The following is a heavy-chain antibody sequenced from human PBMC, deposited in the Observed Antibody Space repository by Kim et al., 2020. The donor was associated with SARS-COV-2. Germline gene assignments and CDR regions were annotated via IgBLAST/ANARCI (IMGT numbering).Heavy chain of an antibody. CDR3: ARRYYDSSGFEYFDY. Sequence: RPSFQGKVTISADKSINTAYLQWSSLRASDTAMYYCARRYYDSSGFEYFDYWGQGTLVTVSS. J-gene: IGHJ4*02. V-gene: IGHV5-51*01. D-gene: IGHD3-22*01.